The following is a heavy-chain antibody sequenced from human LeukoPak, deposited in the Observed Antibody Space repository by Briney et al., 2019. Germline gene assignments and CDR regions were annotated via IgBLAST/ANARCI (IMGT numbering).Heavy chain of an antibody. CDR3: AKIDYDSSGSGAFDI. D-gene: IGHD3-22*01. Sequence: GGSLRLSCAASGFTFSSYGMHWVRQAPGKGLEWVAFIRYDGSNKYYADSVKGRFTISRDNSKNSLYLQMNSLRAEDMALYYCAKIDYDSSGSGAFDIWGQGTMVTVSS. CDR2: IRYDGSNK. CDR1: GFTFSSYG. V-gene: IGHV3-30*02. J-gene: IGHJ3*02.